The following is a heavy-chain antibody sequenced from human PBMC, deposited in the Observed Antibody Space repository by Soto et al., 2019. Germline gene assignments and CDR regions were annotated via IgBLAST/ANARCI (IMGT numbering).Heavy chain of an antibody. D-gene: IGHD2-2*01. CDR2: ISSYNGNT. Sequence: ASVKVSCKASGYTFTSYGISWVRQAPGQWLEWMGWISSYNGNTNYAQKVQGRVTMTTDTSTSTTYMELRSLRSDDTAVYYCARGPRYCSSTSCFSGVTWFDPWGQGTLVTVS. CDR1: GYTFTSYG. V-gene: IGHV1-18*04. J-gene: IGHJ5*02. CDR3: ARGPRYCSSTSCFSGVTWFDP.